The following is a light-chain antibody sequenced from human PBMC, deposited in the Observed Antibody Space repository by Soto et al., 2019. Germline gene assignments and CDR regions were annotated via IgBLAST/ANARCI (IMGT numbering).Light chain of an antibody. CDR3: QKYNSAPRM. V-gene: IGKV1-27*01. CDR2: AAS. CDR1: QGIANY. Sequence: DIQMTQSPSSLSASIGDRVTITCRASQGIANYLAWHQQKPGKGPKLLIYAASILQSGVPSRFSGRGSGTDFTLTISSLQPEDVATYYCQKYNSAPRMFGQGTKVEIK. J-gene: IGKJ1*01.